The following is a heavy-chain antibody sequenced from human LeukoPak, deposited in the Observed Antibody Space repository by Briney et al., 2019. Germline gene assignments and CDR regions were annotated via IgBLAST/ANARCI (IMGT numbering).Heavy chain of an antibody. CDR3: ARAERGYDY. CDR2: IIPIFGTA. CDR1: GYTFTAYC. J-gene: IGHJ4*02. V-gene: IGHV1-69*13. D-gene: IGHD1-1*01. Sequence: VASVNVSFKASGYTFTAYCMHWVRQAPGQGLEWMGGIIPIFGTANYAQKFQGRVTITADESTSTAYIELSSLRSEDTAVYYCARAERGYDYWGQGTLVTVSS.